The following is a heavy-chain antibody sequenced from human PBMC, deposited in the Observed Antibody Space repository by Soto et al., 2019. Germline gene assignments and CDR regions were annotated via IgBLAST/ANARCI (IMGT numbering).Heavy chain of an antibody. CDR3: ARGGVSTRTFDY. CDR2: IYPSDSDT. CDR1: GYNFAGYW. Sequence: GESLKISCKGSGYNFAGYWIAWVRQMPGKGLELMGIIYPSDSDTRYRPSFQGQVTISADKSISSAYLQWSSLRASDTAMYYCARGGVSTRTFDYWGQGTPVTVS. D-gene: IGHD1-1*01. J-gene: IGHJ4*02. V-gene: IGHV5-51*01.